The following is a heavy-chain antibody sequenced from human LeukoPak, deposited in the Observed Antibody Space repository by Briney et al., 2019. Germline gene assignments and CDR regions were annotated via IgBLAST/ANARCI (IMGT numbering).Heavy chain of an antibody. CDR3: ATGVHGIAAAGDYYFDY. CDR1: GASLSSYF. V-gene: IGHV4-59*01. CDR2: MYYRGNT. J-gene: IGHJ4*02. Sequence: SETLSLTCNVSGASLSSYFWSWIRQPPGKGLEWIGYMYYRGNTNYDPSLKSRVTISIDTPNNQFSLKLSSVTAADTAVYYCATGVHGIAAAGDYYFDYWGQGTLVTVSS. D-gene: IGHD6-13*01.